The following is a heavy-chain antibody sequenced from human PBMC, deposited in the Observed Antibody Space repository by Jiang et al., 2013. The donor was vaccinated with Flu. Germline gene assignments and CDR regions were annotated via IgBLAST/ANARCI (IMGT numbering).Heavy chain of an antibody. J-gene: IGHJ4*02. V-gene: IGHV4-59*01. Sequence: GPGLVKPSETLSLTCTVSGGSISSYYWSWIRQPPGKGLEWIGYIYYSGGSANYNPSLKSRVTISVDTSETQFSLKLSSVTAADTAVYYCARAGRLRYCSGGSCPHYFDYWGQGTLVTVSS. D-gene: IGHD2-15*01. CDR1: GGSISSYY. CDR3: ARAGRLRYCSGGSCPHYFDY. CDR2: IYYSGGSA.